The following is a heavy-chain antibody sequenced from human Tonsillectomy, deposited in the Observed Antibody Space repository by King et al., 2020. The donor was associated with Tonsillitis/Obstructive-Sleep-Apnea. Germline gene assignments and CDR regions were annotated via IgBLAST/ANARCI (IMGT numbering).Heavy chain of an antibody. CDR3: ARGGYCSSTSCSVAFDI. D-gene: IGHD2-2*01. CDR1: GFTFSTYD. CDR2: IGTAGDT. J-gene: IGHJ3*02. Sequence: VQLVESGGGLVQPGGSLRLSCAASGFTFSTYDMHLVRQGTGKGLEWVSAIGTAGDTHYPGPVKGRFTISREKAKNSLYLQMNSLRAGDTAVYYCARGGYCSSTSCSVAFDIWGQGTMVTVSS. V-gene: IGHV3-13*04.